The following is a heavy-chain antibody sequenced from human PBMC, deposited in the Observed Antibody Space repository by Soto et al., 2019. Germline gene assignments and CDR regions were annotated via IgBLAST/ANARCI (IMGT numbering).Heavy chain of an antibody. CDR1: GGTFSSHV. J-gene: IGHJ4*02. D-gene: IGHD3-10*01. CDR3: ARDLEFRDGNISHLDY. Sequence: QVQLVQSGAEVKKPGSSVKVSCKASGGTFSSHVFNWVRQAPGQGLEWMGGIMPIIGTANYAQKFQGRVTITADESTRTAYMELSSLRSADTAVYYCARDLEFRDGNISHLDYWGQGTLVTVSS. V-gene: IGHV1-69*01. CDR2: IMPIIGTA.